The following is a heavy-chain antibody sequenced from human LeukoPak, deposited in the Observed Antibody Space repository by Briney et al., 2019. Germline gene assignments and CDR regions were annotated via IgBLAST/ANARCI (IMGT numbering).Heavy chain of an antibody. Sequence: ASVKVSCKASGYTFTGYYMHWVRQAPGQGLEWMGWINPNSGGTNYAQKFQGRVTMTRDTSISTAYMELSRLRSGDTAVYYCARVSRLVTYYYYYYMDVWGKGTTVTVSS. V-gene: IGHV1-2*02. CDR2: INPNSGGT. J-gene: IGHJ6*03. CDR1: GYTFTGYY. CDR3: ARVSRLVTYYYYYYMDV.